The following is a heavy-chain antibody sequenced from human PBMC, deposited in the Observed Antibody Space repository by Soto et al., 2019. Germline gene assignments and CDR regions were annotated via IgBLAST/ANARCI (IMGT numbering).Heavy chain of an antibody. CDR3: NSPQEKYYYPSSGGNWFDT. J-gene: IGHJ5*02. CDR2: IRSKAYGGTT. V-gene: IGHV3-49*04. Sequence: PGGSLRLSCTASGFTFGDYAMSWVRQAPGKGLERVGFIRSKAYGGTTEYAASVKGRFTISRDDSKSIAYLQMNSLKTEDTAVYYCNSPQEKYYYPSSGGNWFDTWGQGTLVTVSS. D-gene: IGHD3-22*01. CDR1: GFTFGDYA.